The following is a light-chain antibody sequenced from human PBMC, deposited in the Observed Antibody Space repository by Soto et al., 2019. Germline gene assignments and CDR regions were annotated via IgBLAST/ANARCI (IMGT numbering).Light chain of an antibody. CDR2: EVS. V-gene: IGLV2-14*01. CDR1: SSDVGAYNY. CDR3: ISYTSRRIYV. J-gene: IGLJ1*01. Sequence: QSALTQPASVSGSPGQSITISCTGTSSDVGAYNYVSWYQQHPGRAPKLMIYEVSSRPSGVSNRFSGSKSDNTASLTISGLQAEDEADYYCISYTSRRIYVFGTGTKVTAL.